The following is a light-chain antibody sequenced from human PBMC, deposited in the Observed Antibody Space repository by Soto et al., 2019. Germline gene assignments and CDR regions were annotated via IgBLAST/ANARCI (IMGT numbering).Light chain of an antibody. J-gene: IGKJ1*01. CDR3: QQRSNWPGT. CDR2: LAS. CDR1: QAVNTR. V-gene: IGKV3-11*01. Sequence: EIVLTQSPATLSSFPGDRVTLSCRASQAVNTRLAWYQHRPGQAPRLLIYLASNRAAGVPARFSGSGSGTDFTLTISDVEPEDFAVYYCQQRSNWPGTFGQGTKV.